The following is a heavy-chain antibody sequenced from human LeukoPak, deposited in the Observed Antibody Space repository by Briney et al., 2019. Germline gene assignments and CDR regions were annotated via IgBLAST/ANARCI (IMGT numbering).Heavy chain of an antibody. J-gene: IGHJ4*02. CDR2: IYYSGST. V-gene: IGHV4-59*01. D-gene: IGHD3-22*01. CDR3: ARAGRYYGSNDREYFYY. CDR1: GVSISSYY. Sequence: SETLSLACTVSGVSISSYYWSWIRQPPGKGLEWIGYIYYSGSTNYNPSLKSRVTISVDTSKNQFSLKLSSVTAADTAVYYCARAGRYYGSNDREYFYYRGPGTLVTVSS.